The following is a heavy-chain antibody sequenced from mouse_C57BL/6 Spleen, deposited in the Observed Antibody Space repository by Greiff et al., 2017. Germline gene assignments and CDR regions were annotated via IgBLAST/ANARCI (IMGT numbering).Heavy chain of an antibody. CDR3: ARSEETPGGFYYAMDY. V-gene: IGHV1-54*01. D-gene: IGHD1-1*02. CDR2: INPGGGGT. J-gene: IGHJ4*01. CDR1: GYAFTNYL. Sequence: VQLQQSGAELVRPGTSVKVSCKASGYAFTNYLIEWVKQRPGQGLEWIGVINPGGGGTNYNEKYKGKATLTADKSSSTAYMQLSSLTSEESAVYCCARSEETPGGFYYAMDYWGQGTSVTVSS.